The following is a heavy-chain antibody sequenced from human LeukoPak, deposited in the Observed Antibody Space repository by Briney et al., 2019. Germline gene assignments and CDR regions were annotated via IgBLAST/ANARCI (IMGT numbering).Heavy chain of an antibody. D-gene: IGHD4-17*01. CDR2: IKQDGSEK. CDR3: ARDPDGDYSNYFDY. J-gene: IGHJ4*02. CDR1: GFTFSSYW. V-gene: IGHV3-7*01. Sequence: TGGSLRLSCAASGFTFSSYWMSWVRQAPGKGLEWVANIKQDGSEKYYVDSVKGRFTISRDNAKNSLYLQMSSLRAEDTAVYYCARDPDGDYSNYFDYWGQGTLVTVSS.